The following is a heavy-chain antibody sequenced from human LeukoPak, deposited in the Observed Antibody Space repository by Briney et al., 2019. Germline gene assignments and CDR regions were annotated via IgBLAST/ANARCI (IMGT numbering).Heavy chain of an antibody. D-gene: IGHD3-10*01. CDR2: IYSSGST. V-gene: IGHV4-39*07. Sequence: SSETLSLTCTVSGGSISSSSYYWGWIRQPPGKGLEWIGSIYSSGSTYYNPSLKSRVIIIIDTPKNHFSLTPSSVTAADTAVYYCARVGTLWFGELAPYNWFDPWGQGTLVTVSS. J-gene: IGHJ5*02. CDR3: ARVGTLWFGELAPYNWFDP. CDR1: GGSISSSSYY.